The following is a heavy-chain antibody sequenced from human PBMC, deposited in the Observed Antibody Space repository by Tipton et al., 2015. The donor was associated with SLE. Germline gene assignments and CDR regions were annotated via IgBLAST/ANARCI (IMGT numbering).Heavy chain of an antibody. CDR3: AKVTGDDV. CDR2: IHNTGHT. CDR1: GGSMIATSFS. J-gene: IGHJ6*02. Sequence: TLSLTCTVSGGSMIATSFSWGWIRLPPRKGLEWIGNIHNTGHTNHNPSPRSRVTTSIDTSQNQFSLKVRSVTAADTAVYYCAKVTGDDVWGQGTTVTVSS. V-gene: IGHV4-39*07. D-gene: IGHD3-9*01.